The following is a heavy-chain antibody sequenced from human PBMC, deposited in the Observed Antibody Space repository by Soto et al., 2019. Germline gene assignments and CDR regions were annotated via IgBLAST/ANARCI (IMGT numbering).Heavy chain of an antibody. Sequence: GGSLRLSCATSGFTFSRYWMHWVRQAPGKGLVWVSRINNDGSSTSYADSVRGRFTISRDNARNTLYLQMNSLRAEDTAVYYCARDKEGGSGSYFYYFDSWGQGTLVTVSS. D-gene: IGHD3-10*01. CDR1: GFTFSRYW. CDR2: INNDGSST. V-gene: IGHV3-74*03. J-gene: IGHJ4*02. CDR3: ARDKEGGSGSYFYYFDS.